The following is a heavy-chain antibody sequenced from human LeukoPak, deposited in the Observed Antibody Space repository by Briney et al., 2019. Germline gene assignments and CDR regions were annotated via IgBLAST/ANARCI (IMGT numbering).Heavy chain of an antibody. D-gene: IGHD1/OR15-1a*01. Sequence: SETLSLTCAVYGGSFSGYYWSWIRQPPGKGLEWIGEINHSGSTNYNPSLKSRVTISVDTSKNQFSLKLSSVTAADTAVYYCARLKQGWFDPWGQGTLVTVSS. CDR3: ARLKQGWFDP. CDR1: GGSFSGYY. CDR2: INHSGST. V-gene: IGHV4-34*01. J-gene: IGHJ5*02.